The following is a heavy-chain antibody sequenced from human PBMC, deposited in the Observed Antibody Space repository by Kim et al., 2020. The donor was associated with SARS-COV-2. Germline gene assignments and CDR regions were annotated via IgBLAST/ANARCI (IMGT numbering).Heavy chain of an antibody. J-gene: IGHJ4*02. V-gene: IGHV1-69*01. Sequence: NYAQKFQGRVTITADESTSTAYMELSSLRSEDTAVYYCASTVTTQYYFGYWGQGTLVTVSS. D-gene: IGHD4-17*01. CDR3: ASTVTTQYYFGY.